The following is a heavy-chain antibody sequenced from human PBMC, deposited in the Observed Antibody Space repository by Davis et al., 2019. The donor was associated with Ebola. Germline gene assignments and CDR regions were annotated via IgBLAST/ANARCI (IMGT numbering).Heavy chain of an antibody. J-gene: IGHJ4*02. CDR1: GFTVSSNY. Sequence: GESLKISCAASGFTVSSNYMSWLRQAPGKGLEWVSAISGSGGSTYYADSVKGRFTISRDNSKNTLYLQMNSLRAEDTAVYYCAKDMYSSGWYWDYWGQGTLVTVSS. CDR3: AKDMYSSGWYWDY. CDR2: ISGSGGST. V-gene: IGHV3-23*01. D-gene: IGHD6-19*01.